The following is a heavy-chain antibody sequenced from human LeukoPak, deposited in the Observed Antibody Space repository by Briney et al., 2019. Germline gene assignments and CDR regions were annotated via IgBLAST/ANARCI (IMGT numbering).Heavy chain of an antibody. Sequence: KPSETLSLTCAVYGGSFSGYYWSWIRQPPGKGLEWIGEINHSGSTNYNPSLKSRVTISVDTSKNQFSLKLSSVTAADTAVYYCAREATDYDFWSGYPKTNWFDPWGQGTLVTVSS. CDR1: GGSFSGYY. J-gene: IGHJ5*02. CDR3: AREATDYDFWSGYPKTNWFDP. D-gene: IGHD3-3*01. V-gene: IGHV4-34*01. CDR2: INHSGST.